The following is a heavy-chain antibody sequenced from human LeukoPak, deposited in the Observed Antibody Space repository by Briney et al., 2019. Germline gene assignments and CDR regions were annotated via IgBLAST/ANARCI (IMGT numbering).Heavy chain of an antibody. V-gene: IGHV4-34*01. CDR1: GGSFSGYY. J-gene: IGHJ5*02. D-gene: IGHD3-9*01. CDR2: INHSGST. CDR3: ARGKQYYDILTGYYMGGNWFDP. Sequence: TSETLSLTCAVYGGSFSGYYWSWIRQPPGEGLEWIGEINHSGSTNYNPSLKSRVTISVDTSKNQFSLKLSSVTAADTAVYYCARGKQYYDILTGYYMGGNWFDPWGQGTLVTVSS.